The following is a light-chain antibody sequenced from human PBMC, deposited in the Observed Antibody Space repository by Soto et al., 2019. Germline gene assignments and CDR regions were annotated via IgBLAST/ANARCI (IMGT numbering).Light chain of an antibody. CDR1: QRISSW. J-gene: IGKJ1*01. CDR3: QQYNSYQWT. CDR2: KAS. V-gene: IGKV1-5*03. Sequence: IQLTQTPSTLSASVGASVTITCRASQRISSWLAWYQQKPGKAPKLLIYKASSLESGVPSRFSGSGSGTEFTLTISSLQPDDFATYYCQQYNSYQWTFGQGTKVDIK.